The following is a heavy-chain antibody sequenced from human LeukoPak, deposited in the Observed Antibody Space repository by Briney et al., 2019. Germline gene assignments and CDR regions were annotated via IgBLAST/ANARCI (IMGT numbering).Heavy chain of an antibody. Sequence: GGCLRLSGVASGFTLSSHWMHWVRPAPGKGLEWVSSISSSSSYIYYADSVKGRFTISRDNAKNSLYLQMNSLRAEDTAVYYCARDPGILSYDYWGQGTLVTVSS. J-gene: IGHJ4*02. CDR3: ARDPGILSYDY. CDR2: ISSSSSYI. D-gene: IGHD2-15*01. CDR1: GFTLSSHW. V-gene: IGHV3-21*01.